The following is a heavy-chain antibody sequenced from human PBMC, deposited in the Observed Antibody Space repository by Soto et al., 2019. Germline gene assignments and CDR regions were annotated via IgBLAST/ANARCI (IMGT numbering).Heavy chain of an antibody. Sequence: SETLSLTCTVSGGSMRNYFWTWIRQPPGKGLEWIGYIHYSGTTSFFPSYNPFLRSRVTISEDTSKNQFSLKLLSVTTADTAVYFCAAGEASSRSLAPYYLDFWGQGTLVTVSS. CDR1: GGSMRNYF. V-gene: IGHV4-59*01. CDR2: IHYSGTT. CDR3: AAGEASSRSLAPYYLDF. D-gene: IGHD6-13*01. J-gene: IGHJ4*02.